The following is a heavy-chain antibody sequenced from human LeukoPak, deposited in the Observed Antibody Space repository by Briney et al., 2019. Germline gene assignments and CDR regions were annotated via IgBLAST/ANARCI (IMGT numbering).Heavy chain of an antibody. Sequence: PGGSLRLSCAASGFTFSSYGMHWVRQAPGKGLEGVAFIRYDGSNKYYADSVKGRFTISRDNSKNTLYLQMNSLRAEDTAVYYCAKDGTPYYYDSSGYPPFDYWGQGTLVTVSS. CDR1: GFTFSSYG. CDR3: AKDGTPYYYDSSGYPPFDY. J-gene: IGHJ4*02. D-gene: IGHD3-22*01. V-gene: IGHV3-30*02. CDR2: IRYDGSNK.